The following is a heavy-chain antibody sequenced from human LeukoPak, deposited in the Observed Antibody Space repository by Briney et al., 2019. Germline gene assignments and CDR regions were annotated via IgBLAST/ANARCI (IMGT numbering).Heavy chain of an antibody. V-gene: IGHV3-33*01. CDR1: GFSFSSYS. Sequence: PGGSLRLSCTTSGFSFSSYSMNWVRQAPGKGLEWVAVIWYDGSNKYYADSVKGRFTISRDNAKNSLYLQMNSLRAEDTAVYYCARDWHSSSSLDYYYYMDVWGKGTTVTVSS. J-gene: IGHJ6*03. CDR2: IWYDGSNK. D-gene: IGHD6-6*01. CDR3: ARDWHSSSSLDYYYYMDV.